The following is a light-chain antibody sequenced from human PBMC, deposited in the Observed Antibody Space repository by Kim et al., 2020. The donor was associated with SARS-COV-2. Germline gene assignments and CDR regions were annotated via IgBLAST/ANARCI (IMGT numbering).Light chain of an antibody. CDR2: GAS. J-gene: IGKJ1*01. V-gene: IGKV3-20*01. CDR3: QQYGSSPAT. Sequence: EIVLTQSPGTLSLSPGERATLSCRASQTVTSNYLAWYQQKPGQAPRLLIYGASSRATGISDRLSGSGSGTDFTLTISRLEPEDFAVYYCQQYGSSPATFGQRTKVDIK. CDR1: QTVTSNY.